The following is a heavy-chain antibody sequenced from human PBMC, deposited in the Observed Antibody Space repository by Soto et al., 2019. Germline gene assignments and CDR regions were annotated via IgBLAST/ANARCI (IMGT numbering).Heavy chain of an antibody. J-gene: IGHJ5*02. D-gene: IGHD2-15*01. Sequence: QLQLQESGPGLVKPSETLSLTCTVSGGSISSSSYYWGWIRQRPGKGLEWNGSIYYSGSTDYNPSVQSRVTISANTSKTQFSLKLSSVTAADTAVYYCARFLRGGNTTWFDPWGQGTLVTVSS. CDR1: GGSISSSSYY. CDR3: ARFLRGGNTTWFDP. CDR2: IYYSGST. V-gene: IGHV4-39*01.